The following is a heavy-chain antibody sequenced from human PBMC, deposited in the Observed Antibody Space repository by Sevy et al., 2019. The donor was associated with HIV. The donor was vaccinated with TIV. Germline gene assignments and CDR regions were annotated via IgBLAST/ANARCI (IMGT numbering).Heavy chain of an antibody. CDR1: GFTFSSYG. D-gene: IGHD3-22*01. Sequence: GGSLRLSCAASGFTFSSYGMHWVRQAPGKGLEWVAVISYDGSNKYYADSVKGRFTISRDNSKNTLYLQTNSLRAEDTAVYYCAKGEGVVITTWGQGTLVTVSS. CDR3: AKGEGVVITT. CDR2: ISYDGSNK. J-gene: IGHJ4*02. V-gene: IGHV3-30*18.